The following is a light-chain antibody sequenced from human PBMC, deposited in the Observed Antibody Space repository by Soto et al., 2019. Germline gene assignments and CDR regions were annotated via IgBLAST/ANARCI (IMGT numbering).Light chain of an antibody. V-gene: IGLV2-23*01. CDR3: CSYEGSSTSVV. CDR2: EGS. Sequence: QSVLTQPASVSGSPGQSITISCTGTSSDVGSYNLVSWYQQHPGKAPKLMIYEGSKRPSGVSNRFSGSKSGNTASLTISGLQAEDEDDYYCCSYEGSSTSVVFGGGTKLTVL. CDR1: SSDVGSYNL. J-gene: IGLJ2*01.